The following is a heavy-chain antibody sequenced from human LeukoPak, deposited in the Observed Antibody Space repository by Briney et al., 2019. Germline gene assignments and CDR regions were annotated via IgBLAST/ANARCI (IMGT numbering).Heavy chain of an antibody. CDR1: GGSISSGSYY. CDR2: IYTSGST. Sequence: SETLSLTCTVSGGSISSGSYYWSWIRQPAGKGLEWIGRIYTSGSTNYNPSLKSRVTISVDTSKNQFSLKLSSVTAADTAVYYCARDPRIAAAPDVRPWGPGTLVTVSS. V-gene: IGHV4-61*02. CDR3: ARDPRIAAAPDVRP. D-gene: IGHD6-13*01. J-gene: IGHJ5*02.